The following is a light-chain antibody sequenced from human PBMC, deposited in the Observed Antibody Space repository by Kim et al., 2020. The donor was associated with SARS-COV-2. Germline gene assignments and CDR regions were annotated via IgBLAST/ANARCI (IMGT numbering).Light chain of an antibody. J-gene: IGLJ3*02. Sequence: ALGQPIRITCQGDSLRSYYASWYQQKPGQDPVLVIYGKNNRPSGIPDRFSGSSSGNTASLTITGAQAEDEADYYCNSRDSSGNHWVFGGGTQLTVL. CDR1: SLRSYY. V-gene: IGLV3-19*01. CDR2: GKN. CDR3: NSRDSSGNHWV.